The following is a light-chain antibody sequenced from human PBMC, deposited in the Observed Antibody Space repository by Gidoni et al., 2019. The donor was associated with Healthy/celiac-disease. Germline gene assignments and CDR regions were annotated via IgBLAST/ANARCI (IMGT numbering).Light chain of an antibody. CDR1: SSDVGRYNL. CDR3: CSYAGSSTPVV. CDR2: EGS. V-gene: IGLV2-23*01. J-gene: IGLJ2*01. Sequence: QSALTQPASVSVSPGPSITISCTGTSSDVGRYNLVSWYQHHPGKSPKLMIYEGSKLPSGVSNRFSGSKYGKTASLTISGLQAEDEADYYCCSYAGSSTPVVFGGGTKLTVL.